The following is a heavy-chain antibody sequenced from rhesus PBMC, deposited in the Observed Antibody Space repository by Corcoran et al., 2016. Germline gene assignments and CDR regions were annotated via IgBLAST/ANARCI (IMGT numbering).Heavy chain of an antibody. D-gene: IGHD6-25*01. CDR3: ARGGRQLDY. Sequence: QLQLQESGPGLVKPSETLSVTCAVSGGSISSSYWSGIRQAPGKGLEWIGYIYGSGSSTNYNPSLKSRVTLSVDTSKNQLSLKLSSVTTADTAVYYCARGGRQLDYWGQGVLVTVSS. CDR1: GGSISSSY. V-gene: IGHV4-169*01. J-gene: IGHJ4*01. CDR2: IYGSGSST.